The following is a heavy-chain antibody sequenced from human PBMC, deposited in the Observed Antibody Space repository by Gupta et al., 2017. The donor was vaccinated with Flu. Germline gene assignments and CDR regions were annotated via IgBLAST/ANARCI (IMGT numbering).Heavy chain of an antibody. Sequence: EVQLLESGGGLVQPGGSLRLSCAASGFTFSSHAMSWVRQAPGKGLEWVSAISGSGSSTYYADSVKGRFTISRDNSKNTLYLQMNSLRAEDTAVYYCAKDYYDSSGYPSRYFDYWGQGTLVTVSS. D-gene: IGHD3-22*01. J-gene: IGHJ4*02. CDR1: GFTFSSHA. CDR3: AKDYYDSSGYPSRYFDY. V-gene: IGHV3-23*01. CDR2: ISGSGSST.